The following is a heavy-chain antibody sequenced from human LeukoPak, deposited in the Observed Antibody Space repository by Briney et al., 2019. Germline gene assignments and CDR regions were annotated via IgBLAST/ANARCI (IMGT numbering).Heavy chain of an antibody. CDR1: GGSISSSSYF. D-gene: IGHD4-11*01. J-gene: IGHJ4*02. CDR2: VHHSGST. Sequence: PSETLSLTCSVSGGSISSSSYFWGWIRQPPGKGLEWIASVHHSGSTYYNPSLKSRLTISVDTSKNQFSLKLSSVTAADTAVYYCARGLGYWGQGTLVTVSS. V-gene: IGHV4-39*07. CDR3: ARGLGY.